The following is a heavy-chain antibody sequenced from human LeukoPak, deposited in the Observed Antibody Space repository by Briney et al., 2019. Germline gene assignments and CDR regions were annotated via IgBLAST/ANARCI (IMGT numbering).Heavy chain of an antibody. D-gene: IGHD5/OR15-5a*01. CDR3: ARVSKYTYID. V-gene: IGHV4-39*01. CDR2: IYYSGST. Sequence: SETLSLTCTVSGGPISSTSSYWGWIRQPPGKGLEWIATIYYSGSTYYNASLKSRITIAVDTSKSQFSLKLSSVTAADTAVYYCARVSKYTYIDWGQGTLVTVSS. J-gene: IGHJ4*02. CDR1: GGPISSTSSY.